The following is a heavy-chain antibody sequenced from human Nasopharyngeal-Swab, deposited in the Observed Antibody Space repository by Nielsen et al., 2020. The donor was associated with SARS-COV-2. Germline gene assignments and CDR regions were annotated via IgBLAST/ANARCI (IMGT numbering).Heavy chain of an antibody. V-gene: IGHV3-33*01. CDR3: ARTWIRVPDAFDI. Sequence: GGSLRLSCAASGFTFSSYGMHWVRQAPGKGLEWVAVIWYDGSNKYYADSVKGRFTISRDNSKNTLYLQMNSLRAEDTAVYYCARTWIRVPDAFDIRGQGTMVTISS. CDR2: IWYDGSNK. D-gene: IGHD5-18*01. J-gene: IGHJ3*02. CDR1: GFTFSSYG.